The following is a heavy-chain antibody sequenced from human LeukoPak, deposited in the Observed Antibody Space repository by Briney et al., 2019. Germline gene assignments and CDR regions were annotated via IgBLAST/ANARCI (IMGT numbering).Heavy chain of an antibody. J-gene: IGHJ3*02. D-gene: IGHD2-8*01. CDR2: IYYSGST. CDR1: GGSISTYY. V-gene: IGHV4-59*08. Sequence: SETLSLTCTVSGGSISTYYWTWIRQPPGKGLEWIGYIYYSGSTNYNPSLKSRVTISVDTSKNQFSLKLSSVTAADTAVYYCARYLTATDAFDIWGQGTMVTVSS. CDR3: ARYLTATDAFDI.